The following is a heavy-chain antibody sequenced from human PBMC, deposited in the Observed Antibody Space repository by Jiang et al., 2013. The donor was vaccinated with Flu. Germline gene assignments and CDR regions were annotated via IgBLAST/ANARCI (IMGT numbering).Heavy chain of an antibody. CDR1: W. Sequence: WIGWVRQMPGKAWSGWESSILVTLIPDTSPSFQGQVTISADKSISTAYLQWSSLKASDTAMYYCARHIDITTGGPRGGYFDYWGQGTLVTVSS. V-gene: IGHV5-51*01. D-gene: IGHD3-16*02. CDR2: SILVTLIP. CDR3: ARHIDITTGGPRGGYFDY. J-gene: IGHJ4*02.